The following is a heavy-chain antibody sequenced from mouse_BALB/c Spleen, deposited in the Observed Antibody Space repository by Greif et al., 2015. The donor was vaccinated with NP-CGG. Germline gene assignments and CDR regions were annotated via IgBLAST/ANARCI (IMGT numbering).Heavy chain of an antibody. J-gene: IGHJ4*01. CDR1: GYTFTSYY. CDR2: INPSNGGT. CDR3: TRAEAYYGNYGAMDY. V-gene: IGHV1S81*02. Sequence: QVQLQQSGAELVKPGASVKLSCKASGYTFTSYYMYWVKQRPGQGLEWIGGINPSNGGTNFNEKFKSKATLTVDKSSSTAYMQLSSLTSEDSAVYYCTRAEAYYGNYGAMDYWGQGTSVTASS. D-gene: IGHD2-10*01.